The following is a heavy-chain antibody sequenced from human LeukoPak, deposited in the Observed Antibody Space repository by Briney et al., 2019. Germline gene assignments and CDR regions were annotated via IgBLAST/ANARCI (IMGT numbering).Heavy chain of an antibody. Sequence: SETLSLTCAVYGGSFSGYYWSWIRQPPGKGLEWIGEINHSGSTNYNPSLKSRVTISVDTSKNQFSLKLSSVTAADTAVYYCARRRYTARTIDYWGQGTLVTVSS. D-gene: IGHD5-18*01. CDR2: INHSGST. CDR3: ARRRYTARTIDY. V-gene: IGHV4-34*01. J-gene: IGHJ4*02. CDR1: GGSFSGYY.